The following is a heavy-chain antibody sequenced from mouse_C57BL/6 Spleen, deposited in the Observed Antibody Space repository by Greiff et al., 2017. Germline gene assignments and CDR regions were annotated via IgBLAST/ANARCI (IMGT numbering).Heavy chain of an antibody. CDR2: INPNNGGT. V-gene: IGHV1-26*01. CDR1: GYTFTDYY. J-gene: IGHJ2*01. Sequence: EVQLQQSGPELVKPGASVKISCKASGYTFTDYYMNWVKQSHGKSLEWIGDINPNNGGTSYNQKFKGKATLTVDKSSSTAYMELRSLTSEDSAVYYCARSPYYYGSSYFDYWGQGTTLTVSS. D-gene: IGHD1-1*01. CDR3: ARSPYYYGSSYFDY.